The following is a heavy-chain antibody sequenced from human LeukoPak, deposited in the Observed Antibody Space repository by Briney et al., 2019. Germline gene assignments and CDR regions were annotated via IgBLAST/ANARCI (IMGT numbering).Heavy chain of an antibody. V-gene: IGHV3-43*01. Sequence: PGGSLRLSCAASGFTFDDYTMHWVRQAPGKGLEWVSLISWDGGSTYYADSVKGRFTISRDNSKNSLYLQMNSLRAEDTALYYCAKGSLYGGMSYFDYWGQGTLVTVSS. CDR2: ISWDGGST. CDR3: AKGSLYGGMSYFDY. D-gene: IGHD4-23*01. J-gene: IGHJ4*02. CDR1: GFTFDDYT.